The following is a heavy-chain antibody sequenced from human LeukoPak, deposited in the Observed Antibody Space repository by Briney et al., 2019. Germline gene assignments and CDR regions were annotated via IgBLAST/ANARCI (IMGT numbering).Heavy chain of an antibody. J-gene: IGHJ4*02. D-gene: IGHD6-19*01. CDR1: GFTFSNYA. CDR2: ISYDGSNK. V-gene: IGHV3-30*04. Sequence: GRSLRLSCATAGFTFSNYAMHWVRQAPGKGLEWVAVISYDGSNKYYADSVKGRFTISRDNSKNTLYLQMNSLRAEDTAVYYCARAVYSSGWSFDYWGQGTLVTVSS. CDR3: ARAVYSSGWSFDY.